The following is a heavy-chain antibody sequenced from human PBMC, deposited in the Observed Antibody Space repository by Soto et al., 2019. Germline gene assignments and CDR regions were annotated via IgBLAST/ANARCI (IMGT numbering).Heavy chain of an antibody. D-gene: IGHD6-13*01. Sequence: SETLSLTCTVSGGSISSYYWSWIRQPPGKGLEWIGYIYYSGSTNYNPSLKSRVTISVDTSKNQFSLKLSSVTAADTAVYYCARVPVVGIAASRGQGTPVTVSS. CDR2: IYYSGST. V-gene: IGHV4-59*01. CDR1: GGSISSYY. CDR3: ARVPVVGIAAS. J-gene: IGHJ4*02.